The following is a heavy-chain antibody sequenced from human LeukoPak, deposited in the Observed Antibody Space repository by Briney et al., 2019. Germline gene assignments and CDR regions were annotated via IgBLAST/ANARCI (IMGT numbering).Heavy chain of an antibody. CDR3: ARDRDFWSDHHYF. D-gene: IGHD3-3*01. J-gene: IGHJ4*02. CDR1: GFTFSSYS. V-gene: IGHV3-7*01. CDR2: IKEGGSEK. Sequence: QTGGSLRLSCAASGFTFSSYSMSWVRQAPGKGLEWVANIKEGGSEKHYVDSVKGRFTISRDNAKNSLYLQMTSLRAEDTAVYYCARDRDFWSDHHYFGGQGTLVTVSS.